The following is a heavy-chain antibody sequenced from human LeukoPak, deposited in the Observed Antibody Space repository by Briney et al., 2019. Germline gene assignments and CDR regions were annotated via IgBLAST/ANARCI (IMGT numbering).Heavy chain of an antibody. Sequence: SETLSLTCTVSGGSISSYYWSWIRQPPGKGLEWIGYIDYSGSTNYNPSLKSRVTISVDTSKNQFSLKLSSVTAADTAVYYCARLGSRADYWGQGTLVTVSS. J-gene: IGHJ4*02. V-gene: IGHV4-59*08. CDR1: GGSISSYY. CDR3: ARLGSRADY. CDR2: IDYSGST. D-gene: IGHD2-2*01.